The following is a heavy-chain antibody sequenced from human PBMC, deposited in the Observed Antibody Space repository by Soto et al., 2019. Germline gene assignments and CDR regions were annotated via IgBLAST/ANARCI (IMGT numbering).Heavy chain of an antibody. CDR1: GFTVSSNY. CDR2: IKSKTDGGTA. J-gene: IGHJ4*02. D-gene: IGHD6-19*01. Sequence: GGSLRLSCAASGFTVSSNYMSWVRQAPGKGLEWVGRIKSKTDGGTADYAAPVKGRFTISRDDSKNTLYLQMNSLKTEDTAVYYCTTERGIAVAGIFDYWGQGTLVTVSS. V-gene: IGHV3-15*01. CDR3: TTERGIAVAGIFDY.